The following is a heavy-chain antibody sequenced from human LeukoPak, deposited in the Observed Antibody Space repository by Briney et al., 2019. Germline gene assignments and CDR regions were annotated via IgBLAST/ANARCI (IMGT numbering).Heavy chain of an antibody. CDR3: AGHYCSSNSCLVA. Sequence: SETLSLTCTDSGGSITGYYWSWIRQPPGKGLEWIGYIYYSGSTNYNPSLKSRVTISVDTSKHQFSLKLSSVTAADTAVYYCAGHYCSSNSCLVAWGRGTLVTVSS. D-gene: IGHD2-2*01. CDR1: GGSITGYY. J-gene: IGHJ4*02. V-gene: IGHV4-59*01. CDR2: IYYSGST.